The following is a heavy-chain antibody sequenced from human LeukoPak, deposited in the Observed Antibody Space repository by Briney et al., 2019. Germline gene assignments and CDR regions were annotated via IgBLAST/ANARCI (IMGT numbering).Heavy chain of an antibody. D-gene: IGHD3-10*01. CDR1: GFTFSSYE. J-gene: IGHJ4*02. CDR2: ISSSGSTI. Sequence: GGSLRLSCAASGFTFSSYEMNWVRQAPGKGLEWVSYISSSGSTIYYADSVKGRFTISRDNAKNSLYLQMNSLRAEDTAVYYCARVRPAGGYYFDYWGQGTLVTVPS. CDR3: ARVRPAGGYYFDY. V-gene: IGHV3-48*03.